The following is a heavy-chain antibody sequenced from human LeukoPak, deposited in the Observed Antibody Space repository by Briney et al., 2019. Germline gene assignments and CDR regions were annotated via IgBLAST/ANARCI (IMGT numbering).Heavy chain of an antibody. CDR1: AGSISSYY. Sequence: PSETLSLTCTVSAGSISSYYWSWIRQPPGKGLEWIGYIYYSGSTNYNPSLKSRVTISVDTSKNQFSLKLSSVTAADTAVYYCARGHNWNPDYWGRGTLVTVSS. J-gene: IGHJ4*02. D-gene: IGHD1-20*01. V-gene: IGHV4-59*01. CDR2: IYYSGST. CDR3: ARGHNWNPDY.